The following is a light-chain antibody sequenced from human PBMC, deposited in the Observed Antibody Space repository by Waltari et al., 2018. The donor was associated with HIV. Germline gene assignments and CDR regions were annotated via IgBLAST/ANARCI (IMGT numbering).Light chain of an antibody. J-gene: IGLJ3*02. CDR3: SSFSTSGSVR. Sequence: QSALTPPVSVSGSPGLSISISCLRTTNAVGLRTTFSWYRHPPDSPPQLLIFDTKSRPSGIPSRFSGSKSGTTASLTISGLQADDEGHYYCSSFSTSGSVRFGGGTKVTV. V-gene: IGLV2-14*01. CDR2: DTK. CDR1: TNAVGLRTT.